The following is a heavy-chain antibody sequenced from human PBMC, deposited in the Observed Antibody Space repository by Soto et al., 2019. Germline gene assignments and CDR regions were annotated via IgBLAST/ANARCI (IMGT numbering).Heavy chain of an antibody. CDR3: ARAWYGIAATLIHDSYYYYYMDV. V-gene: IGHV3-11*01. J-gene: IGHJ6*03. CDR1: GFTFSDYY. Sequence: GGSLRLSCAASGFTFSDYYMGWIRQAPGKGLEWVSYISSSGSTIYYADSVKGRFTISRDNAKNSLYLQMNSLRAEDTAVYYCARAWYGIAATLIHDSYYYYYMDVWGKGTTVTVSS. D-gene: IGHD2-15*01. CDR2: ISSSGSTI.